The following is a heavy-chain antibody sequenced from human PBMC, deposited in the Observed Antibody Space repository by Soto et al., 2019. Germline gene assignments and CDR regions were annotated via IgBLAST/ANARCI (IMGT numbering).Heavy chain of an antibody. Sequence: PSETLSLTCTVSGGSISSYFWTWIRQPAGKGLDWIGRISTTGTTNYNPSLKSRVTMSVDTSENHFSLNLSSVTAADTAVYYCAREAGPDRWFDPWGQGTLVTVSS. V-gene: IGHV4-4*07. J-gene: IGHJ5*02. CDR1: GGSISSYF. CDR3: AREAGPDRWFDP. CDR2: ISTTGTT. D-gene: IGHD6-19*01.